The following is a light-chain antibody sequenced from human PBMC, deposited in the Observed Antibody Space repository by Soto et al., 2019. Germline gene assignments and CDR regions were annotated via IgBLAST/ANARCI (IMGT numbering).Light chain of an antibody. CDR3: QQYFNTPWT. J-gene: IGKJ1*01. CDR2: WAS. CDR1: QSLLYSSNNKNY. Sequence: DIVMSQSPDSLAVSLGERATINCKSSQSLLYSSNNKNYLAWYQQKPGQPPKLLIYWASSRDSGVPDRFSGSGSGTDFTLTISRLQAADVAVYYCQQYFNTPWTFGQGTKVEI. V-gene: IGKV4-1*01.